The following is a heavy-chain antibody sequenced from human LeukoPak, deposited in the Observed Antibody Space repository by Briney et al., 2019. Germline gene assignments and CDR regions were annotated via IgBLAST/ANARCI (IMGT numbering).Heavy chain of an antibody. D-gene: IGHD3-10*01. J-gene: IGHJ4*02. CDR1: GFTFSSYS. Sequence: PRGSLRLSCAASGFTFSSYSMNWVRQAPGKGLEWVSYISSSRSTIYYADSVKGRFTISRDNAKNSLYLQMNSLRDEDTAIYYCAREIAIDYYVSGSYVYWGQGTLVTVSS. V-gene: IGHV3-48*02. CDR2: ISSSRSTI. CDR3: AREIAIDYYVSGSYVY.